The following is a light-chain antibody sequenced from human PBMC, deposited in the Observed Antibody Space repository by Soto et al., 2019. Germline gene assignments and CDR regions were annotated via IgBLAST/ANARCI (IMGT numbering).Light chain of an antibody. V-gene: IGKV1-39*01. CDR3: QQSYSTPQT. Sequence: IQMTQSPSSLSASVGDSVTITCRASQAINSFVNWYQQKPGKAPKLLIYAASNLQSGVPSRFSGSGAATEFTLTISSLQSEDCATYYCQQSYSTPQTFGQGTKVDI. CDR2: AAS. CDR1: QAINSF. J-gene: IGKJ1*01.